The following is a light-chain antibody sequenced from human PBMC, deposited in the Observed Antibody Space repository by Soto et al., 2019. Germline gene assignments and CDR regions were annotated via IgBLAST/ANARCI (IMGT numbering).Light chain of an antibody. V-gene: IGKV1-39*01. CDR2: AAS. CDR1: QSISNY. CDR3: QQSYTTPYT. J-gene: IGKJ2*01. Sequence: DIQMTQSPSSLSASVGDRVTITCRASQSISNYLNWYQQKPGKAPKLLIYAASSLQSGVPSRFSGSGSGTDFTLTISSLQPEDFAIYYCQQSYTTPYTFGQGTKLEI.